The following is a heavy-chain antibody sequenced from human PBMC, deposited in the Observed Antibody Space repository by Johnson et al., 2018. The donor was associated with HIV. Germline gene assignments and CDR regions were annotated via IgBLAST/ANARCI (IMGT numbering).Heavy chain of an antibody. D-gene: IGHD6-25*01. CDR3: ATIAAHGAAFEI. CDR2: ISSSGSTI. Sequence: QMLLVESGGGLVKPGGSLRLSCAASGFSFSDYYMNWIRQAPGKGLEWVSYISSSGSTIYYADSVKGRFTISRDNSKNTLYLQMNSLRAEDTAFYYCATIAAHGAAFEIVGQGTVVTVSS. J-gene: IGHJ3*02. V-gene: IGHV3-11*01. CDR1: GFSFSDYY.